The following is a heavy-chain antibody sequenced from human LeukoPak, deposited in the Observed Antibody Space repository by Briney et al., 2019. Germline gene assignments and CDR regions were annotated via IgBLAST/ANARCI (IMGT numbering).Heavy chain of an antibody. D-gene: IGHD6-13*01. J-gene: IGHJ4*02. Sequence: GGSLRLSCVVSGFTFSSYAMSWVRQSPGKGLEWVSTISDRGGSTYYADSVKGRFTISRDNAKNSLYLQMNSLRAEDTAVYYCARDLGSDYWGQGTLVTVSS. CDR1: GFTFSSYA. CDR2: ISDRGGST. CDR3: ARDLGSDY. V-gene: IGHV3-23*01.